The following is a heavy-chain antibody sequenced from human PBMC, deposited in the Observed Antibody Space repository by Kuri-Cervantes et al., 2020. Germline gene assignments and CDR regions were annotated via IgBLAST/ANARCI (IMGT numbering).Heavy chain of an antibody. CDR2: IRHDGSAK. D-gene: IGHD2-15*01. V-gene: IGHV3-7*01. J-gene: IGHJ6*02. CDR1: GFTFNIYW. CDR3: AKADEYIVVVVAATRTDYYYYGMDV. Sequence: GGSLRLSCAASGFTFNIYWMTWVRQAPGKGLEWVANIRHDGSAKDYLDSVKGRFTISGDNSKNTLYLQMNSLRAEDTAVYYCAKADEYIVVVVAATRTDYYYYGMDVWGQGTMVTVSS.